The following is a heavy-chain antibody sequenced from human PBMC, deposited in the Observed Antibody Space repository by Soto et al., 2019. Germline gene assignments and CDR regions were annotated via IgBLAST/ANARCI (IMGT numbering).Heavy chain of an antibody. CDR1: GGTFSSYA. CDR2: IIPIFGTA. V-gene: IGHV1-69*13. Sequence: SVKVSCNASGGTFSSYAISWERQAPGQGLEWMGGIIPIFGTANYAQKFQGRVTITADESTSTAYMELSSLRSEDTAVYYCARDKSPSGIFVVGIRSRWFYPWAQGAVVPV. J-gene: IGHJ5*02. CDR3: ARDKSPSGIFVVGIRSRWFYP. D-gene: IGHD3-3*01.